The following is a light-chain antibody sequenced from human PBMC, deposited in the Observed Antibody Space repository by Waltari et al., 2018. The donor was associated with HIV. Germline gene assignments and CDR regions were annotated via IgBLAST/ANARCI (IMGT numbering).Light chain of an antibody. Sequence: EIVMTQSPATLSVSPGERATLSCRASQTFGSSLAWYQHKPGLAPRLLIYAASTRATGIPAKFSGSGSGTDFTLTISSLQSEDFAIYYCQQYNNWPYTFGQGTKLEFK. V-gene: IGKV3-15*01. CDR2: AAS. CDR3: QQYNNWPYT. CDR1: QTFGSS. J-gene: IGKJ2*01.